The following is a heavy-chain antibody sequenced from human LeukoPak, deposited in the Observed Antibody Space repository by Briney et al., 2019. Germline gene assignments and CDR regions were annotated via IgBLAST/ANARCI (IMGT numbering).Heavy chain of an antibody. Sequence: TXXYXXXVXXAPGHGLEWMGWIKPDGGDTNYAQRLQGRVTMTRDTSISTAYMELTNLSSDDTAVYYCARGITIYGVMIIYFDSWGQGTLVTVSS. J-gene: IGHJ4*02. CDR1: TXXY. CDR2: IKPDGGDT. V-gene: IGHV1-2*02. D-gene: IGHD3-3*01. CDR3: ARGITIYGVMIIYFDS.